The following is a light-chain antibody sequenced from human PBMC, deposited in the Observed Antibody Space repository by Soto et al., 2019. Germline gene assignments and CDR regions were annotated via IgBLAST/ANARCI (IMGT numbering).Light chain of an antibody. CDR1: ESIGNY. V-gene: IGKV3-11*01. CDR2: DAS. Sequence: EVVLTQSPATLSLSPGERATLSCRASESIGNYLAWYQQKLGQAPKLLIYDASHRAIGIPGRFSGDGSGTDFTLTISRLEPEDFAVYYCQWRSDWPQRLTFGGGTKVEIK. J-gene: IGKJ4*01. CDR3: QWRSDWPQRLT.